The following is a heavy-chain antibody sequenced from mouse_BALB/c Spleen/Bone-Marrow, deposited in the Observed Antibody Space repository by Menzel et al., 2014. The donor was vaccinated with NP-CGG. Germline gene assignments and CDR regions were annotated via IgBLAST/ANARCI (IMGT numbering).Heavy chain of an antibody. V-gene: IGHV1-7*01. CDR3: ARDYYYAMDY. D-gene: IGHD2-4*01. Sequence: QVQLQQSGAELAKPGASVKMSCKVSGYTFTNYWMYWVKQRPGQGLEWIGYIKVSTGYTEYNQKFKDKATLTADKSSSTAYMQLSSLTSEDSAVYYCARDYYYAMDYWGQGTSVTVSS. J-gene: IGHJ4*01. CDR1: GYTFTNYW. CDR2: IKVSTGYT.